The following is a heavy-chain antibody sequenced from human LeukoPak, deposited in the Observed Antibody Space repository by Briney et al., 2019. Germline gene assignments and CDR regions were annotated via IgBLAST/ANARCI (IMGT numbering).Heavy chain of an antibody. J-gene: IGHJ4*02. V-gene: IGHV4-38-2*02. CDR3: ARGRYGGYVGPSYYFDY. Sequence: SETLSLTCTVSGYSLSSGYYWGWIRQPPGKGLEWIGSIYHSGSTYYNPSLKSRVTISVDTSKNQFSLKLSSVTAADTAVYYCARGRYGGYVGPSYYFDYWGQGTLVTVSP. D-gene: IGHD5-12*01. CDR2: IYHSGST. CDR1: GYSLSSGYY.